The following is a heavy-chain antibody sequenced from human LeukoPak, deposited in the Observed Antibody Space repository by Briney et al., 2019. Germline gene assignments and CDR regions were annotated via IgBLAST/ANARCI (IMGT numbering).Heavy chain of an antibody. CDR3: ARDGDYYYYYMDV. V-gene: IGHV3-48*03. CDR2: ISSSGSTI. CDR1: GFTFSTYD. Sequence: GGSLRLSCAASGFTFSTYDMNWVRQAPGKGLEWVSYISSSGSTIYYADSVKGRFTISRDNAKNSLYLQMNSLRAEDTAVYYCARDGDYYYYYMDVWGKGTTVTVSS. J-gene: IGHJ6*03. D-gene: IGHD4-17*01.